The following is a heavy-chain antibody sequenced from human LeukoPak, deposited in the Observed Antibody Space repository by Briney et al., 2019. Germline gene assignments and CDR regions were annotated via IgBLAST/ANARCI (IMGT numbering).Heavy chain of an antibody. CDR3: ARLRDYYDSSGYYPHQIFDY. V-gene: IGHV4-34*01. Sequence: SETLSLTCAVYGGSFSGYYWSWIRQPPGKGLEWIGEINHSGSTNYNPSLKSRVTISVDTSKNQFSLKLSSVTAADTAVYYCARLRDYYDSSGYYPHQIFDYWGQGTLVTVSS. CDR1: GGSFSGYY. D-gene: IGHD3-22*01. CDR2: INHSGST. J-gene: IGHJ4*02.